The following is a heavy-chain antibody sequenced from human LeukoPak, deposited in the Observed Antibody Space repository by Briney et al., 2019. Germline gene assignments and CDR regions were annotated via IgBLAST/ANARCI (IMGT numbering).Heavy chain of an antibody. V-gene: IGHV1-3*03. CDR2: INAGNGNT. CDR3: ARARYETRIWPKSRYDYYHYMDV. Sequence: ASVKVSCKASGYTFTSYVIHWVRQAPGQRLEWMGWINAGNGNTKYSQEFQDRVTITRDTSASTVYMELSSLRSVDMAVYYCARARYETRIWPKSRYDYYHYMDVWGKGTTVTVSS. J-gene: IGHJ6*03. D-gene: IGHD2-15*01. CDR1: GYTFTSYV.